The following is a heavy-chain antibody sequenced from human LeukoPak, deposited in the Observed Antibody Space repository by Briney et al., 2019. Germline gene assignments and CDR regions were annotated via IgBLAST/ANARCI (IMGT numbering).Heavy chain of an antibody. CDR1: GYSVNTVYF. CDR2: IYHSGST. J-gene: IGHJ4*02. Sequence: SETLSLTCTVSGYSVNTVYFWGWIRQPPGKGLEWIASIYHSGSTYYNSSLKSRVTISLDTSKNQFSLNLNSVTAADTAVYFCAREGSSGSYTGYWGQGTLVTVSS. D-gene: IGHD1-26*01. CDR3: AREGSSGSYTGY. V-gene: IGHV4-38-2*02.